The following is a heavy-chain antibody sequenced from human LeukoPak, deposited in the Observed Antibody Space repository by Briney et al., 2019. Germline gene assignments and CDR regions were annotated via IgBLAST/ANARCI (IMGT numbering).Heavy chain of an antibody. CDR2: ISYDGSNK. CDR1: GFTFSSYG. V-gene: IGHV3-30*18. Sequence: GGSLRLSCAASGFTFSSYGMHWVRQAPGKGLEWVAVISYDGSNKYYADSVKGRFTISRDNSKNTLYLRMNSLRAEDTAVYYCAKVGVYYYDSSGYVLDYWGQGTLVTVSS. J-gene: IGHJ4*02. CDR3: AKVGVYYYDSSGYVLDY. D-gene: IGHD3-22*01.